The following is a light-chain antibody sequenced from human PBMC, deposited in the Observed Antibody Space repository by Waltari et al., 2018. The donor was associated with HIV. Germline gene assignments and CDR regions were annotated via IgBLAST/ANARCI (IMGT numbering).Light chain of an antibody. Sequence: QSAPTQPASVSGSPGQSLTISCTGTSSDVGHYKYVSWYQQSPGNAPKLMIYEVSNRPSGVSNRFSGSKSGNTASLTISGLQAEDEADYYCSSYISTTTLFGTGTKVTVL. CDR3: SSYISTTTL. CDR1: SSDVGHYKY. CDR2: EVS. V-gene: IGLV2-14*03. J-gene: IGLJ1*01.